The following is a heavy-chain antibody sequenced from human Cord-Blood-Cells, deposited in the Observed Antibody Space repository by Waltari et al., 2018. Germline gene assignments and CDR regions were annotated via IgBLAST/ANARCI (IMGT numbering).Heavy chain of an antibody. CDR2: IYTSGGT. D-gene: IGHD2-2*01. Sequence: QVQLQESGPGLVKPSQTLSLTCTVSGGSISSGSYYWSWIRQPAGKGLEWIGYIYTSGGTNYHPSLKSRCTISVYTSKTQFSLKLSSVTAADTAVYYCARSYCSSTSCSFDYWGQGTLVTVSS. V-gene: IGHV4-61*09. CDR1: GGSISSGSYY. J-gene: IGHJ4*02. CDR3: ARSYCSSTSCSFDY.